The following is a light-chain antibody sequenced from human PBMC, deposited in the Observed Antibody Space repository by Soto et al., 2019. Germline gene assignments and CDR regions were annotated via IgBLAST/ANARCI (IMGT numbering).Light chain of an antibody. CDR2: AAS. V-gene: IGKV1-16*02. J-gene: IGKJ1*01. CDR3: QQFHSYPWT. Sequence: DIQMTQSPSSLFASXGXXXXXTXXASQGISNYLAWFQQKPGRAPKSLIYAASSLQSGVPSKFSGRRSGTNFTLTISSLQPEDFATYYCQQFHSYPWTFGQGTKVDIK. CDR1: QGISNY.